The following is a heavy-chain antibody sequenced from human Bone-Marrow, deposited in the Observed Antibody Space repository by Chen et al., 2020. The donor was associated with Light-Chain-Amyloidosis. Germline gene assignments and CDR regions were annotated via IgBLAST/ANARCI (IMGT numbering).Heavy chain of an antibody. D-gene: IGHD3-9*01. CDR2: INPTGGGK. J-gene: IGHJ6*02. CDR3: ARDPPQIILTGYSDHYYYYYGMDV. CDR1: GYTFTGYY. V-gene: IGHV1-2*02. Sequence: QVQLVQSGAEVKKPGASVKVSCKASGYTFTGYYMHWVRQAPGQGLEWMGWINPTGGGKNYAQNVQGRVTITRYTSISTAYMGLSRLSSDDTAVYYCARDPPQIILTGYSDHYYYYYGMDVWGQGTTVTVSS.